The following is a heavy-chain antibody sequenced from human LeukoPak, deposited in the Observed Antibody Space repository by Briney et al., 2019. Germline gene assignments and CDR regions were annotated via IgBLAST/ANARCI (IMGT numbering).Heavy chain of an antibody. D-gene: IGHD4-17*01. CDR2: IIPIFGTA. CDR3: ERDPGFRVTTNYGMDV. CDR1: GGTFSSYA. V-gene: IGHV1-69*06. Sequence: ASVKVSCKASGGTFSSYAISWVRQAPGQGLEWMGGIIPIFGTANYAQKFQGRVTITADKSTSTAYMELSSLRSEDTAVYYCERDPGFRVTTNYGMDVWGKGTTVTVSS. J-gene: IGHJ6*04.